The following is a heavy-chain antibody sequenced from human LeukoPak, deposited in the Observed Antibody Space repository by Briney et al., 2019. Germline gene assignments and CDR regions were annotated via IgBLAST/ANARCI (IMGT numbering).Heavy chain of an antibody. Sequence: GGSLRLSCAASGFTFSSYSMNWVRQAPGKGLEWVSSISSSSYIYYADSVKGRFTISRDNAKNSLYLQMNSLRAEDTAVYYCARGGLAYDILTGYQPFDYWGQGTLVTVSS. CDR1: GFTFSSYS. V-gene: IGHV3-21*01. D-gene: IGHD3-9*01. CDR3: ARGGLAYDILTGYQPFDY. CDR2: ISSSSYI. J-gene: IGHJ4*02.